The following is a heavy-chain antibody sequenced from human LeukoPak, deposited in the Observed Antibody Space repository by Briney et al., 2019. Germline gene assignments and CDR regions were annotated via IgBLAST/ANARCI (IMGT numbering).Heavy chain of an antibody. V-gene: IGHV3-11*01. J-gene: IGHJ6*02. CDR1: GFTFSDYY. D-gene: IGHD4-11*01. CDR2: ISSSGSTI. Sequence: GGSLRLFCAASGFTFSDYYMSWIRQAPGKGLERVSYISSSGSTIYYADSVKGRFTISRDNAKNSLYLQMNSLRAEDTAVYYCAREEPRLKVTHWGQGTTVTVSS. CDR3: AREEPRLKVTH.